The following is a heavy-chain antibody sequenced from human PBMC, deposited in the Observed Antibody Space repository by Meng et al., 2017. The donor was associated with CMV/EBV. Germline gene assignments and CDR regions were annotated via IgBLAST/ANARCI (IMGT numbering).Heavy chain of an antibody. CDR2: IFSNDEK. J-gene: IGHJ5*02. CDR1: GFSLSNARRG. D-gene: IGHD3-3*01. Sequence: SGPTLVKPTETLTLTCTVSGFSLSNARRGVSWIRQPPGKALEWLAHIFSNDEKSYSTSLKSRLTISKDTSKSQVVLTMTNMDPVDTATYYCARIGRYYDFWSGYQNWFDPWGQGTLVTVSS. V-gene: IGHV2-26*01. CDR3: ARIGRYYDFWSGYQNWFDP.